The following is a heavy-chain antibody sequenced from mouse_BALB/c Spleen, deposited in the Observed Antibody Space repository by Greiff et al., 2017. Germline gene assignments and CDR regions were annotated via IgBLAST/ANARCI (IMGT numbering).Heavy chain of an antibody. D-gene: IGHD3-1*01. J-gene: IGHJ4*01. V-gene: IGHV5-17*02. CDR1: GFTFSSFG. Sequence: EVKLMESGGGLVQPGGSRKLSCAASGFTFSSFGMHWVRQAPEKGLEWVAYISSGSSTIYYADTVKGRFTISRDNPKNTLFLQMTSLRSEDTAMYYCARGGYYYYAMDYWGQGTSVTVSS. CDR3: ARGGYYYYAMDY. CDR2: ISSGSSTI.